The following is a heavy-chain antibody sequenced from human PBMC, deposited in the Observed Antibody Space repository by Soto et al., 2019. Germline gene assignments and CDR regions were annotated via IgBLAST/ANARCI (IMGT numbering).Heavy chain of an antibody. Sequence: ASVKVSCKASGYTFTSYYMHWVRQAPGQGLEWMGMINANDGNTNYAQKLQGRVTMTTDPSTSTAYMELRSLTSDDTAVYYCARDCPVPPATPNNWYDPWGQGTLVTVSS. D-gene: IGHD2-2*02. V-gene: IGHV1-18*04. CDR3: ARDCPVPPATPNNWYDP. CDR1: GYTFTSYY. CDR2: INANDGNT. J-gene: IGHJ5*02.